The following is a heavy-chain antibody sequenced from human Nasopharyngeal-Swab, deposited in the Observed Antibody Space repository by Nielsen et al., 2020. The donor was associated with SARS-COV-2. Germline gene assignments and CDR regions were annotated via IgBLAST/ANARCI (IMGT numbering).Heavy chain of an antibody. CDR1: GFTFSSYS. V-gene: IGHV3-48*02. CDR3: ARDRVYDYVWGSYRPGLDY. Sequence: GESLKISCAASGFTFSSYSMNWVRQAPGKGLEWVSYISSSSSTIYYADSVKGRFTISRDNAKNSLYLQMNSLRDEDTAVYYCARDRVYDYVWGSYRPGLDYWGQGTLVTVSS. D-gene: IGHD3-16*02. CDR2: ISSSSSTI. J-gene: IGHJ4*02.